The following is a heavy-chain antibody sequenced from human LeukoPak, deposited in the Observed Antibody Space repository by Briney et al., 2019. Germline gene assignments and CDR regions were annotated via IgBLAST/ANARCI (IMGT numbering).Heavy chain of an antibody. D-gene: IGHD6-19*01. CDR3: ARARAGWFDP. CDR2: IYTSGST. Sequence: SGTLSLTCTVSGGSISSGSYYWSWIRQPAGKGLEWIGRIYTSGSTNYNPSLKSRVTISVDTSKNQFSLKLSSVTAADTAVYCCARARAGWFDPWGQGTLVTVSS. V-gene: IGHV4-61*02. CDR1: GGSISSGSYY. J-gene: IGHJ5*02.